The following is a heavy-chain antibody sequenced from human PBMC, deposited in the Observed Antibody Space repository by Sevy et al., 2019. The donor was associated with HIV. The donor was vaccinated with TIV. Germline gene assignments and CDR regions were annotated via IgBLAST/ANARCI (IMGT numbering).Heavy chain of an antibody. J-gene: IGHJ4*02. CDR1: GFTLNSYW. V-gene: IGHV3-7*01. Sequence: GGSLRLSCVASGFTLNSYWMSWVRQAPGKGLEWVANIKQDGSVKYYVDSVKGRFTISRDNARNLLYLQMNSLRVEDTALYYCVRAIAADGSFWGQGTLVTASS. CDR2: IKQDGSVK. D-gene: IGHD6-13*01. CDR3: VRAIAADGSF.